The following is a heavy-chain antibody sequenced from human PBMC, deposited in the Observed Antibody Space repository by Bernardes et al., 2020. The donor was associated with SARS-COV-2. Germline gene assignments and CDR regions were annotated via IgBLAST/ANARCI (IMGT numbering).Heavy chain of an antibody. CDR1: GGSISTSTYY. V-gene: IGHV4-61*02. CDR2: IFTTGST. CDR3: AGEPNYGDYPRGMDV. Sequence: SETLSLTCTVSGGSISTSTYYWSWIRQPAGKGLEWIGRIFTTGSTNYNPSLKSRVTISVDRSKNQFSLELSSMTAADTAVYYCAGEPNYGDYPRGMDVWGQGTTVTVSS. D-gene: IGHD4-17*01. J-gene: IGHJ6*02.